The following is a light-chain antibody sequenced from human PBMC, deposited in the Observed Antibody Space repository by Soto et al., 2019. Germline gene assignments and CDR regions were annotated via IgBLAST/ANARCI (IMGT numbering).Light chain of an antibody. J-gene: IGKJ1*01. CDR3: QHYNSYSEA. V-gene: IGKV1-5*03. Sequence: TQSPGTLSLSPGERATLSCRASQSISSWLAWYRQKPGKAPKLLIYKASTLKSGVPSRFSGSGSGTEFTLTISSLQPDDFATYYCQHYNSYSEAFGQGTKVDI. CDR1: QSISSW. CDR2: KAS.